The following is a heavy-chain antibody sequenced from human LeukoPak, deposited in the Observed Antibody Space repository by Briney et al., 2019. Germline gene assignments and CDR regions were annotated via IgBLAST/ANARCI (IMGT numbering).Heavy chain of an antibody. CDR3: ARVSGRLERQSDLDY. D-gene: IGHD1-1*01. CDR1: GFTFASYS. Sequence: PGGSLRLSCAASGFTFASYSMNWVRQAPGKGLEWVSSISGDSTYIYNAGSVKGRFTISRDNAQASLYLQMISLRADDPAVYYCARVSGRLERQSDLDYWGQGTLVIVSS. J-gene: IGHJ4*02. CDR2: ISGDSTYI. V-gene: IGHV3-21*01.